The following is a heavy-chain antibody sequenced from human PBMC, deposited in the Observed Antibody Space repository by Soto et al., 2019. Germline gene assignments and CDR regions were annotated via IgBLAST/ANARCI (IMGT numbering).Heavy chain of an antibody. CDR3: AREARRGDGYHVGFDI. CDR1: GGTFSSYA. CDR2: IIPILGTA. D-gene: IGHD5-12*01. V-gene: IGHV1-69*01. Sequence: QVQLVQSGAEVKKPGSSVKVSCKASGGTFSSYAISWVRQAPGQGLEWMGGIIPILGTANYAQKFQGRVTITADESTSTAYMELSSLRSEDTAVYYCAREARRGDGYHVGFDIWGQGTMVTVSS. J-gene: IGHJ3*02.